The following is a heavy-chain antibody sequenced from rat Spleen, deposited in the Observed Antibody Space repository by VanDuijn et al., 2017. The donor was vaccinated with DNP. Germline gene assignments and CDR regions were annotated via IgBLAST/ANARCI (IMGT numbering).Heavy chain of an antibody. CDR3: TRTGSYKSGYYFDY. V-gene: IGHV2-1*01. Sequence: QVQLKESGPGLVQPSQTLSLTCTVSGFSLTSNSVSWVRHPPGKGLEWMGTIWSGGSTDYNPDFKFRLSISRDTSESQVSLKMNSLQTEDTAIYFCTRTGSYKSGYYFDYWGQGVMVTASS. CDR1: GFSLTSNS. CDR2: IWSGGST. J-gene: IGHJ2*01. D-gene: IGHD4-3*01.